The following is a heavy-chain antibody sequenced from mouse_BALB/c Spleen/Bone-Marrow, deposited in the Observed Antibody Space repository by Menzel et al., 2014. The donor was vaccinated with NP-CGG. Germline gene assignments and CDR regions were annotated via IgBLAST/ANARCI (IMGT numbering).Heavy chain of an antibody. CDR3: ARNYGNYVWFAN. J-gene: IGHJ3*01. V-gene: IGHV1-9*01. D-gene: IGHD2-1*01. CDR2: ILPGSGST. CDR1: GYTFSRNW. Sequence: LVESGAELMKPGASVKISCKATGYTFSRNWIEWVKQRPGHGLEWIGEILPGSGSTNYDEKFKGKATFTADTSSNTAYMQLGSLTSEDSAVYYCARNYGNYVWFANWGQGTLVTVSA.